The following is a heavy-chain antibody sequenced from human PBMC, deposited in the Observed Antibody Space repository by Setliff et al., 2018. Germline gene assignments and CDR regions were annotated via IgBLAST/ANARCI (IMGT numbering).Heavy chain of an antibody. CDR2: ISSNSNYI. D-gene: IGHD6-13*01. V-gene: IGHV3-21*01. Sequence: GGSLRLSCVASGFNLHVYTMEWVRQAPGKGLDWVSSISSNSNYIYTADSLKGRLTVSRDNAKNSLYLQLDSLTADDTAVYYCAREGARSSSWYRPYYYYYMDVWGKGTTVTVSS. CDR3: AREGARSSSWYRPYYYYYMDV. J-gene: IGHJ6*03. CDR1: GFNLHVYT.